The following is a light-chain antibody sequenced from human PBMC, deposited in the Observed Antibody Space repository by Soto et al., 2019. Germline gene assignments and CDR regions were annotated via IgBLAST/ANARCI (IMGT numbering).Light chain of an antibody. Sequence: QSVLTQPASVSGSPGQSITISCTGTSSDVGGYNYVSWYQQHPGKAPKLMIYEVSNRPSGVSHRFSGSKSGNTASLTISGLQAEDEADYYCSAYTSSSTPGVFGTGTKLTVL. CDR3: SAYTSSSTPGV. CDR2: EVS. V-gene: IGLV2-14*01. J-gene: IGLJ1*01. CDR1: SSDVGGYNY.